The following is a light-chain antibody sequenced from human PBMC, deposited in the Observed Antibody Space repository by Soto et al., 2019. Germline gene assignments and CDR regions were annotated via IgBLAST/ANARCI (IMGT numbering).Light chain of an antibody. CDR3: QQTYSTTIT. Sequence: DIQMTQSPSSLSASVGDRVTITCRASQSIRSYLNWYQQKRGKAPKLXIYAASSLQSGVPSRFSGSGSGTDFTLTISSLQPEDFVTYYCQQTYSTTITFGQGTGLEIK. J-gene: IGKJ5*01. CDR1: QSIRSY. V-gene: IGKV1-39*01. CDR2: AAS.